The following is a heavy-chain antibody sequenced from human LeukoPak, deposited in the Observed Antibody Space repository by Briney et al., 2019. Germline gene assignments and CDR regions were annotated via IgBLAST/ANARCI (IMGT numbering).Heavy chain of an antibody. CDR2: ISGSGGST. CDR3: AKENDYGDLEGIDY. V-gene: IGHV3-23*01. CDR1: GFTFSSYG. Sequence: PGGSLRLSCAASGFTFSSYGMSWVRQAPGKGLEWVSGISGSGGSTYYADSVKGRFTISRDNSKNTLYLQMNSLRAEDTAVYYCAKENDYGDLEGIDYWGQGTLVTVSS. D-gene: IGHD4-17*01. J-gene: IGHJ4*02.